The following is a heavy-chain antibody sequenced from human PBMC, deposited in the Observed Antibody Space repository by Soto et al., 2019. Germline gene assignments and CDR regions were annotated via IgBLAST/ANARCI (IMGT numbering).Heavy chain of an antibody. Sequence: ASVKVSCKASGYTFTGYYMHWVRQAPGQGLEWMGWINPNSGGTNYAQKFQGRVTMTRGTSISTAYMELSRLRSDDTAVYYCARERFRIAAATVTAGGYWGQGTLVTISS. V-gene: IGHV1-2*02. D-gene: IGHD6-13*01. J-gene: IGHJ4*02. CDR2: INPNSGGT. CDR1: GYTFTGYY. CDR3: ARERFRIAAATVTAGGY.